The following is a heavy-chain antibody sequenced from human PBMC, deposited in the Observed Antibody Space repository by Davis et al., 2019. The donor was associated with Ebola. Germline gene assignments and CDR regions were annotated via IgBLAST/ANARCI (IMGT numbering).Heavy chain of an antibody. V-gene: IGHV1-8*03. J-gene: IGHJ4*02. CDR1: GYTFTGYY. CDR3: ARATWVSSFEY. CDR2: INPNSGNT. Sequence: ASVKVSCKASGYTFTGYYMHWVRQAPGQGLEWMGWINPNSGNTGYAQKFQGRVTITRNTSISTAYMELSSLRSEDTAVYYCARATWVSSFEYWGQGTLVTVSS. D-gene: IGHD1-26*01.